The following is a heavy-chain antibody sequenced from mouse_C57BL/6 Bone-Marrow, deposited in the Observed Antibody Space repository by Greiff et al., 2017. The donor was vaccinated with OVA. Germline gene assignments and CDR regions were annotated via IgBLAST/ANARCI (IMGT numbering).Heavy chain of an antibody. D-gene: IGHD1-1*01. CDR2: IDPSDSYT. Sequence: QVQLKQPGAELVKPGASVKLSCKASGYTFTSYWMQWVKQRPGQGLEWIGEIDPSDSYTNYNQKFKGKATLTVDTSSSTAYMQLSSLTSEDSAVYYWARWDGSSSYAMDYWGQGTSVTVSS. CDR3: ARWDGSSSYAMDY. J-gene: IGHJ4*01. CDR1: GYTFTSYW. V-gene: IGHV1-50*01.